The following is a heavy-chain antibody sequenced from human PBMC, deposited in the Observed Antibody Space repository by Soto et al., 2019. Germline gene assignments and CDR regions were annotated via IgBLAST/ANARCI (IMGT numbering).Heavy chain of an antibody. J-gene: IGHJ4*02. D-gene: IGHD5-18*01. CDR2: IDWDDDK. V-gene: IGHV2-70*01. CDR1: GSSLSTSGMC. Sequence: SGPTTVNPTRTLTLTCTSPGSSLSTSGMCVSWIRQPPGKALEWLALIDWDDDKYYSTSLKTRLTISKDTSKNQVVLTMTNMDPVDTATYYCARSSRVDTAMVDLDYWGQGTLVTVSS. CDR3: ARSSRVDTAMVDLDY.